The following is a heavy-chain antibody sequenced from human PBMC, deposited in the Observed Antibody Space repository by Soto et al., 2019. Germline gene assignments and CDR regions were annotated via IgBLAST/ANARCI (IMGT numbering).Heavy chain of an antibody. V-gene: IGHV1-18*01. CDR2: ISAFNGNT. Sequence: ASVKVSCKASGYTFTSYGISWVRQAPGQGLEWMGWISAFNGNTNYGQKLQGRVTMTTDTSTSTVYMELRSLRSDDTAVYYCARVPLVSGWNFSGDRNWFDHWGQGTMVTVSS. CDR3: ARVPLVSGWNFSGDRNWFDH. D-gene: IGHD6-19*01. CDR1: GYTFTSYG. J-gene: IGHJ5*02.